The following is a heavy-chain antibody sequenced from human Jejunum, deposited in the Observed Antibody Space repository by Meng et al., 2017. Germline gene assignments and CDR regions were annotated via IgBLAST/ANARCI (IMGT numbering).Heavy chain of an antibody. CDR2: ISNRGNT. CDR1: GESISSGGSY. D-gene: IGHD7-27*01. CDR3: ARDPRTNWASRHFDY. V-gene: IGHV4-31*03. J-gene: IGHJ4*02. Sequence: QGQLQESGPGLVKPSQTLSLTCSVSGESISSGGSYWTWVRQHPGKGLVWIGEISNRGNTNYNPSLKSRVAISLDRSKNEFSLTVDSVTAADAAMYYCARDPRTNWASRHFDYWGQGTLVTVSS.